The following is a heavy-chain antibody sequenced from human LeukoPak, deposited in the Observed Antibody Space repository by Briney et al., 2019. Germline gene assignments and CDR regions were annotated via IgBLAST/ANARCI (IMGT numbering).Heavy chain of an antibody. D-gene: IGHD2-15*01. V-gene: IGHV1-8*02. CDR3: ARIHCSGGSCYVGY. CDR2: MNPNSGNT. J-gene: IGHJ4*02. Sequence: ASVKVSCKASGGTFSSYDINWVRQATGQGLEWMGWMNPNSGNTGYAQKFQGRVTMTRNTSISTAYMELSSLRSEDTAVYYCARIHCSGGSCYVGYWGQGTLVTVSS. CDR1: GGTFSSYD.